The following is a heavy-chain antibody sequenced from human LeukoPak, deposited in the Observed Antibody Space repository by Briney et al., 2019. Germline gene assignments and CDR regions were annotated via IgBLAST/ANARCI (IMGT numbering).Heavy chain of an antibody. CDR2: IFYTGST. CDR1: GGSIYSHH. V-gene: IGHV4-59*11. Sequence: SETLSLTCTVSGGSIYSHHWSWIRQPPGKGQEWIGYIFYTGSTNYNPSLNSRVTISVDTLKNQLSLKLNSVTAADTAVYSCARGSNWFDPWGQGTLVTVSS. J-gene: IGHJ5*02. CDR3: ARGSNWFDP.